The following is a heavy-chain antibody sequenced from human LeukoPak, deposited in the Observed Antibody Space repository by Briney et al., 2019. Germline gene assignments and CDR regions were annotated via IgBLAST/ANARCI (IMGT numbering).Heavy chain of an antibody. D-gene: IGHD2-21*01. Sequence: HTGGSLRLSCAASGFTSSRDSMNWVRQAPGKGLEWVSYINGGGSPIFYADSVRGRFTISRDNAKNSLHLQMNSLRAEDTAVYYCVRDNPRCCGVIPANIDDYWGQGTLVTVSS. V-gene: IGHV3-48*01. J-gene: IGHJ4*02. CDR2: INGGGSPI. CDR3: VRDNPRCCGVIPANIDDY. CDR1: GFTSSRDS.